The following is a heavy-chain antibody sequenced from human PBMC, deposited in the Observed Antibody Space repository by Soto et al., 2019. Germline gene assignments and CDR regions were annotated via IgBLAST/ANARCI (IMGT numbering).Heavy chain of an antibody. CDR2: INHSGST. V-gene: IGHV4-34*01. J-gene: IGHJ3*02. D-gene: IGHD5-12*01. CDR1: GGSFSGYY. CDR3: ATRPETGEMATIHAFDI. Sequence: SETLSLTCAVYGGSFSGYYWSWIRQPPGKGLEWIGEINHSGSTNYNPSLKSRVTISVDTSKNQFSLKLSSVTAADTAVYYCATRPETGEMATIHAFDIWGQGTMVTVSS.